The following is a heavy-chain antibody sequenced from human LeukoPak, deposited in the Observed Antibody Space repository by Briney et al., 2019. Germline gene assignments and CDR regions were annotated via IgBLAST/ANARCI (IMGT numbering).Heavy chain of an antibody. CDR3: ARGGWGTAIDY. J-gene: IGHJ4*02. CDR2: ISRDGSST. CDR1: GFTFSRYW. D-gene: IGHD1-7*01. V-gene: IGHV3-74*01. Sequence: PGGSLRLSCAASGFTFSRYWMHWVRQAPGKGLVWVSYISRDGSSTTYTDSVKGRFTISRDNAKTTLDLQMNSLRAEDTAVYYCARGGWGTAIDYWAQGTLVTVSS.